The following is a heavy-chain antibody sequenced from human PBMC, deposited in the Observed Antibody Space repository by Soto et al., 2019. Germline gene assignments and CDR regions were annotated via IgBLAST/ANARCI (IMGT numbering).Heavy chain of an antibody. J-gene: IGHJ4*02. D-gene: IGHD5-12*01. CDR2: ISWDGGST. CDR1: GFTFDDYT. Sequence: GGSLRLSCAASGFTFDDYTMHWVRQAPGKGLEWVSLISWDGGSTYYADSVKGRFTISRDNSKNSLYLQMNSLRTEDTALYYCAKELYGGYVTASPFDYWGQGTLVTVSS. V-gene: IGHV3-43*01. CDR3: AKELYGGYVTASPFDY.